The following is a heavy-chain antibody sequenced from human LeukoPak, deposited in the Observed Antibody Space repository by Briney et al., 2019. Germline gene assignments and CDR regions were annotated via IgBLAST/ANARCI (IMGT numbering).Heavy chain of an antibody. CDR1: GGSISGRGYH. J-gene: IGHJ5*02. V-gene: IGHV4-39*01. CDR2: IYYSGTT. D-gene: IGHD2-2*02. Sequence: KPSETLSLTCAVSGGSISGRGYHWGWIRQPPGKGLEWIANIYYSGTTYYNPSLKSRVTISVDTSKNQFSLKLSSVAAADTAVYFCAGRSAIMPNWFDPWGQGTLVTVSS. CDR3: AGRSAIMPNWFDP.